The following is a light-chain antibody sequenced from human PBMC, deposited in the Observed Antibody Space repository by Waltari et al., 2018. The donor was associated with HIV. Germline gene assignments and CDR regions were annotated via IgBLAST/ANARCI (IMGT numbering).Light chain of an antibody. CDR1: TSDFGLYNF. CDR3: TSFTSNYTVM. CDR2: EVS. V-gene: IGLV2-14*01. J-gene: IGLJ3*02. Sequence: QSALTQPASVSGSPGQSITISCTGSTSDFGLYNFISWYQQLPGGVPKVIISEVSSRPSGVSSRFSGSKSGNTASLTISWLQTEDEADYYCTSFTSNYTVMFGGGTKVTVL.